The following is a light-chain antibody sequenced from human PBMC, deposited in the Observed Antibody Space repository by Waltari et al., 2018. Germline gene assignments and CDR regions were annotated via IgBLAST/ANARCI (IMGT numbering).Light chain of an antibody. CDR1: SSDVGNYNL. CDR3: CSYTGPWV. V-gene: IGLV2-23*02. J-gene: IGLJ3*02. CDR2: EVT. Sequence: QSALTQPASVSGSPGQSITISCTGASSDVGNYNLVSWYQQHPGKAPKLMIYEVTRRPSGVSNRFSGSKSGDRASLTISGLQAEDEADYYCCSYTGPWVFGGGTKLTVL.